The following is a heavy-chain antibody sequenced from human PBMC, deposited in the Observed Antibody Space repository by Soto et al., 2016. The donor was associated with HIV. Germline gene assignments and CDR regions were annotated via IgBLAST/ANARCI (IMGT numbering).Heavy chain of an antibody. D-gene: IGHD3-22*01. Sequence: QVQLQQWGAGLLKPSETLSLTCAVYGGSFSGDYWSWLRQPLGKGLERIGEINHSGSTNYNPSLKSRVTISVDMSKKQFSLKLSFVTAADTAVYYCARASPSFYXESSGYVHDYWGQGTLVTVSS. CDR2: INHSGST. CDR1: GGSFSGDY. CDR3: ARASPSFYXESSGYVHDY. V-gene: IGHV4-34*01. J-gene: IGHJ4*02.